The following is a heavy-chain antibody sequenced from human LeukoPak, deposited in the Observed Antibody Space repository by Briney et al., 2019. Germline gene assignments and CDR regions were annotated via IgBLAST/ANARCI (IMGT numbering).Heavy chain of an antibody. J-gene: IGHJ3*02. CDR2: ISYDGSNK. V-gene: IGHV3-30*18. D-gene: IGHD3-22*01. CDR1: GFTFSSYG. Sequence: PGGSLRLSCAASGFTFSSYGMHWVRQAPGKGLEWVAVISYDGSNKYYADSVKGRFTISRDNSKNTLYLQMNSLRAEDTALYYCAKAYDSSGYYADDAFDIWGQGTMVTVSS. CDR3: AKAYDSSGYYADDAFDI.